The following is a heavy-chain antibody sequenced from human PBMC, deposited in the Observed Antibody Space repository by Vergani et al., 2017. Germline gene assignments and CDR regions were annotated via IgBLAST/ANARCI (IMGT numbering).Heavy chain of an antibody. CDR3: ARSPHGYTYGGYISQFDP. CDR2: IKYDGSKK. Sequence: VQLVESGGGEVQPGRSLKLSCSAAGFPFSDYGVHWVRQAPGKGLEWVANIKYDGSKKNYVDSVKGSFTISRDNAKNSLYLQMNNLRVEDTAVYFCARSPHGYTYGGYISQFDPWGQGTLVTVSS. J-gene: IGHJ5*01. V-gene: IGHV3-7*01. CDR1: GFPFSDYG. D-gene: IGHD5-18*01.